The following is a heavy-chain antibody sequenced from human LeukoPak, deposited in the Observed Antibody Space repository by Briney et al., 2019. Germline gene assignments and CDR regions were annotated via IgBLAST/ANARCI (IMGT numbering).Heavy chain of an antibody. CDR2: ISSSGSTI. D-gene: IGHD3-22*01. Sequence: GGSLRLSCAASGFTFSTYDMNWVRQAPGKGLEWVSYISSSGSTIYYADSVKGRFTISRDNSKNTLYLQMNSLRAEDTAVYYCARDLTRYYDSSGYYLWGQGTLVTVSS. CDR1: GFTFSTYD. V-gene: IGHV3-48*01. J-gene: IGHJ4*02. CDR3: ARDLTRYYDSSGYYL.